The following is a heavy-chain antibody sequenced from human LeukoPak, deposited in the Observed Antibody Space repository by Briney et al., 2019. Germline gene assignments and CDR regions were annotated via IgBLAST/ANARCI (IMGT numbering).Heavy chain of an antibody. Sequence: PGGSLRLSCAASGFTFSTYWMHWVRQAPGKGPLWVSRIKNDGSTTAYADSVKGRFTVSRDNAKNTLYLQMNSLRVEDTAVYYCARGESGEYSYSHGEDVFDIWGQGTVVTVSS. J-gene: IGHJ3*02. CDR1: GFTFSTYW. CDR3: ARGESGEYSYSHGEDVFDI. CDR2: IKNDGSTT. D-gene: IGHD5-18*01. V-gene: IGHV3-74*01.